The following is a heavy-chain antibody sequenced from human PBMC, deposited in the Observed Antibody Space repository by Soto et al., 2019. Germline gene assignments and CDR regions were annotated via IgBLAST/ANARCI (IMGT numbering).Heavy chain of an antibody. Sequence: GGSLRLSCAASGFTFSSYSMNWVRQAPGKGLEWVSYISSSSSTIYYADSVKGRFTISRDNAKNSLYLQMNSLRDEDTAVYYCARGPAPIDIVVVVAATPLDAFDIWGQGTMVTV. CDR3: ARGPAPIDIVVVVAATPLDAFDI. D-gene: IGHD2-15*01. J-gene: IGHJ3*02. V-gene: IGHV3-48*02. CDR2: ISSSSSTI. CDR1: GFTFSSYS.